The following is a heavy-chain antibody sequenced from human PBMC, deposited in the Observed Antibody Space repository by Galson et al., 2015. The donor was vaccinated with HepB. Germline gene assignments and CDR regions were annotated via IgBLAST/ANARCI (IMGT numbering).Heavy chain of an antibody. D-gene: IGHD3-3*01. CDR2: INPNNGGT. J-gene: IGHJ6*03. CDR3: ARDANPRTIYYYYYYLDV. V-gene: IGHV1-2*02. Sequence: SVKVSCKASGYTFAGYYLHWVRQAPGQGLEWMGWINPNNGGTNYAQKFQGRVTMTRDTSISTVCMELSRLRSDDTAVYYCARDANPRTIYYYYYYLDVWGKGTTVTASS. CDR1: GYTFAGYY.